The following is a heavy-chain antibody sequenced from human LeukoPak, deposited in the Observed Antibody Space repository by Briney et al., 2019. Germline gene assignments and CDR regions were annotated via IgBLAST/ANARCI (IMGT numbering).Heavy chain of an antibody. CDR3: AKEGLYYYDSSGYTEGYFDY. V-gene: IGHV3-30*18. J-gene: IGHJ4*02. D-gene: IGHD3-22*01. CDR1: GFTFSSYG. CDR2: ISYDGSNK. Sequence: GGSLRLSCAASGFTFSSYGMHWVRQAPGKGLEWVAVISYDGSNKYYADSVKGRFTISRDNSKNTLYLQMNSLRAEDTAVYYCAKEGLYYYDSSGYTEGYFDYWGQGTLVTVSS.